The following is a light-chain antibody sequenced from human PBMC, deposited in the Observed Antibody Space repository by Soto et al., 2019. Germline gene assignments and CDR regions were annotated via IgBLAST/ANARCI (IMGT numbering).Light chain of an antibody. Sequence: LTQPASVSGSPGQSITISCTGTSSDVGGYNYVSWYQQHPGKAPKLMIYEVSNRPSGVSNRFSGSKSGNTASLTISGLQAEDEADYYCSSYTSRSTLDDVFGSGTKVTVL. CDR2: EVS. J-gene: IGLJ1*01. V-gene: IGLV2-14*01. CDR1: SSDVGGYNY. CDR3: SSYTSRSTLDDV.